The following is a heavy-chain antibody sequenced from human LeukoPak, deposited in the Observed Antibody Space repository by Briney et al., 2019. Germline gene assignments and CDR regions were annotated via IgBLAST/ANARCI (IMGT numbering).Heavy chain of an antibody. D-gene: IGHD2-15*01. J-gene: IGHJ4*02. CDR3: AKDPVVAAGYFDY. V-gene: IGHV3-23*01. CDR2: ISGSAGST. CDR1: GFTFSTYA. Sequence: QSGGSLRLSCAASGFTFSTYAMSWVRQAPGKGLDWVSSISGSAGSTYYADSVKGRFTISRDNSKNTLYLQMNSLRAEDTAVYYCAKDPVVAAGYFDYWGQGTLVTVSS.